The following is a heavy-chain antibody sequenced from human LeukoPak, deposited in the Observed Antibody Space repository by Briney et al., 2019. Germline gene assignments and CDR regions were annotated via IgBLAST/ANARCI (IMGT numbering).Heavy chain of an antibody. V-gene: IGHV4-34*01. CDR1: GGSFSGYY. CDR3: ARVVAGNVYYYYGMDV. J-gene: IGHJ6*02. CDR2: INHSGST. Sequence: SETLSLTCAVYGGSFSGYYWSWIRQPPGKGLEWIGEINHSGSTNYNPSLKSRVTISADTSKNQFSLKLSSVTAADTAVYYCARVVAGNVYYYYGMDVWGQGTTVTVSS. D-gene: IGHD6-19*01.